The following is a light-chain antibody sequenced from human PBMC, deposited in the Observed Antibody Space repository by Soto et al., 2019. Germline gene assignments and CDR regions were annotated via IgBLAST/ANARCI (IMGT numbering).Light chain of an antibody. V-gene: IGKV3-20*01. CDR1: QTVRNNY. CDR2: DAS. J-gene: IGKJ4*01. CDR3: QQFSSYPLT. Sequence: EFVLTQSPGTLSLSPGERATLSCRASQTVRNNYLAWYQQKPGQAPRFLIYDASSRSTGVTYRFSGDRSVTDFTLTISRLAAEDFEVYYCQQFSSYPLTFGGGTKVEIK.